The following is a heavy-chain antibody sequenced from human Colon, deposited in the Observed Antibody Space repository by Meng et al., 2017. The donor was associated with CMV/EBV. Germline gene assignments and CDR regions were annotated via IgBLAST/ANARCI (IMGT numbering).Heavy chain of an antibody. CDR1: GGSISSYY. CDR2: IYYSGST. J-gene: IGHJ5*02. CDR3: ARGLTIFGVPGPWFDP. V-gene: IGHV4-59*01. Sequence: SETLSLTCTVSGGSISSYYWSWIRQPPGKGLEWIGYIYYSGSTNYNPSLKSRVTISVDTSKNQFSLKLSSVTAADTAVYYCARGLTIFGVPGPWFDPWGQGTLVTVSS. D-gene: IGHD3-3*01.